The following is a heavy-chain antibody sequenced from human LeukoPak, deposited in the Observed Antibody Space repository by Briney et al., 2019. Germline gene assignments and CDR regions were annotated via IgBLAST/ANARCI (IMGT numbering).Heavy chain of an antibody. Sequence: KASETLSLTCTVSGGSISSSSYYWGWIRQPPGKGLEWIGSIYYSGSTYYNPSLKSRVTISVDTSKNQFSLKLSSVTAADTAVYYCARDRSYSGYDFWGQGTLVTVSS. CDR3: ARDRSYSGYDF. CDR2: IYYSGST. V-gene: IGHV4-39*07. J-gene: IGHJ1*01. D-gene: IGHD5-12*01. CDR1: GGSISSSSYY.